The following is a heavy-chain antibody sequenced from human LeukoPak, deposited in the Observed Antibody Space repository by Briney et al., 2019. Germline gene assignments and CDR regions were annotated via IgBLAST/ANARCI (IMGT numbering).Heavy chain of an antibody. D-gene: IGHD2-2*01. CDR1: GGTFSSYA. J-gene: IGHJ5*02. Sequence: ASVKVSCKASGGTFSSYAISWVRQAPGQGLEWMGGIIPIFGTANYVQKFQGRVTITADESTSTAYMELSSLRSEDTAVYYCARGYCSSTSCYAGWFDPWGQGTLVTVSS. V-gene: IGHV1-69*13. CDR3: ARGYCSSTSCYAGWFDP. CDR2: IIPIFGTA.